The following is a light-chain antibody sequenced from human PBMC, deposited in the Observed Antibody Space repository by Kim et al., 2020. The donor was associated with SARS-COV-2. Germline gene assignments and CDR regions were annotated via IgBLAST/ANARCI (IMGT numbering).Light chain of an antibody. J-gene: IGLJ2*01. CDR3: QAWDSSTVV. V-gene: IGLV3-1*01. CDR2: QDS. Sequence: SVSPGQTASITCSGDRLGAKYACWYQQKPGQSPVVVIHQDSQRPSGIPERFSGSNSGNTATLTISGTQAMDEADYYCQAWDSSTVVFGGGTQLTVL. CDR1: RLGAKY.